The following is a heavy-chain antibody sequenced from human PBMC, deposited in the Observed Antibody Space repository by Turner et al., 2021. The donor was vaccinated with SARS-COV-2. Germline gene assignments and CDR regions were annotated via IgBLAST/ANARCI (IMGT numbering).Heavy chain of an antibody. CDR2: IWYDGSNK. J-gene: IGHJ4*02. D-gene: IGHD3-22*01. CDR1: GFTFSSYG. Sequence: QVQLVETGGGVVQPGRSLRLSCAASGFTFSSYGMHWVRQAPGKGLGWVEVIWYDGSNKYYADSVKGRFTISRDNSKNTLYLQMNSLRAEDTAVYYCAREAYYYDSSAYDYWGQGTLVTVSS. CDR3: AREAYYYDSSAYDY. V-gene: IGHV3-33*01.